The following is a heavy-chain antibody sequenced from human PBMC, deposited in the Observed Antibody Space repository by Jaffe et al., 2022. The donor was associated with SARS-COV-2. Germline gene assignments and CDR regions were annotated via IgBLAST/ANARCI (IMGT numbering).Heavy chain of an antibody. CDR2: ISWNSGSI. CDR1: GFTFDDYA. V-gene: IGHV3-9*01. D-gene: IGHD3-9*01. Sequence: EVQLVESGGGLVQPGRSLRLSCAASGFTFDDYAMHWVRQAPGKGLEWVSGISWNSGSIGYADSVKGRFTISRDNAKNSLYLQMNSLRAEDTALYYCAKDIGDDILTGSNFDYWGQGTLVTVSS. CDR3: AKDIGDDILTGSNFDY. J-gene: IGHJ4*02.